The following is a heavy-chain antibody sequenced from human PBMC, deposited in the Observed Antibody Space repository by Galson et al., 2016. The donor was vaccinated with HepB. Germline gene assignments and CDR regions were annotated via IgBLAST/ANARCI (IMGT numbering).Heavy chain of an antibody. J-gene: IGHJ4*02. CDR3: AKASID. CDR2: ISASGTSA. V-gene: IGHV3-23*01. D-gene: IGHD3-3*02. Sequence: SLRLSCAASGFTFRKYAMSWVRQAPGKGLEWVSHISASGTSAHYADSVKGRFNIPRDNSKNTVYFQMNSLRVEDTAVYYCAKASIDWGQGTLVTVSS. CDR1: GFTFRKYA.